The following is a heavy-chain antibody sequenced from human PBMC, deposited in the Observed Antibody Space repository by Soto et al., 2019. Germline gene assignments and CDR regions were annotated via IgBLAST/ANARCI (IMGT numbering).Heavy chain of an antibody. J-gene: IGHJ3*02. V-gene: IGHV3-30-3*01. CDR1: GFTFSSYA. Sequence: QVQLVESGGGVVQPGRSLRLSCAASGFTFSSYAMHWVRQAPGKGLEWVAVISYDGSNKYYADSVKGRFTISRDNSKNTLYLQMNSLRAEDTAVYYWARGIPDLRAFDIWGQGTMVTVSS. CDR2: ISYDGSNK. CDR3: ARGIPDLRAFDI.